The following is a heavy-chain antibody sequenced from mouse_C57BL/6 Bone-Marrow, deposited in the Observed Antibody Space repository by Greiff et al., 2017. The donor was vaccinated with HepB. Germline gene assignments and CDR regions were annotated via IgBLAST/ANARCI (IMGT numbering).Heavy chain of an antibody. J-gene: IGHJ4*01. CDR2: ISDGGSYT. CDR3: ARDGGTGILYSNYPYAMDY. V-gene: IGHV5-4*01. D-gene: IGHD2-5*01. Sequence: EVKLVESGGGLVKPGGSLKLSCAASGFTFSSYAMSWVRQTPEKRLEWVATISDGGSYTYYPDNVKGRFTISRDNAKNNLYLQMSHLKSEDTAMYYCARDGGTGILYSNYPYAMDYWGQGTSVTVSS. CDR1: GFTFSSYA.